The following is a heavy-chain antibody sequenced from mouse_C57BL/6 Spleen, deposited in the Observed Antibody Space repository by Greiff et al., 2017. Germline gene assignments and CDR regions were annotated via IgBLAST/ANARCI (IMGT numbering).Heavy chain of an antibody. Sequence: EVKLVESGGGLVKPGGSLKFSCAASGFTFSSYAMSWVRQTPEKRLEWVATISDGGSYTYYPDNVKGRFTISRDNAKNNLYLQMSNLKSEDTAMYYCARDRLRRDYVDYGGQGTTLTVSS. CDR2: ISDGGSYT. V-gene: IGHV5-4*01. J-gene: IGHJ2*01. CDR1: GFTFSSYA. CDR3: ARDRLRRDYVDY. D-gene: IGHD2-2*01.